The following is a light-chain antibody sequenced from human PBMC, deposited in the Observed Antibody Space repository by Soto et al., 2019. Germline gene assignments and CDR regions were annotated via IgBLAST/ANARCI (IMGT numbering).Light chain of an antibody. Sequence: QSVLTQPASVSGSPGQSITISCTGTSSDVGGYNYVSWYQQHPGKAPKLMIYDVSNRPSGVSNRFSGSKSGNTVSLTISGLQAEDEADYYCSSYTSSSTGVFGTGTKVTVL. V-gene: IGLV2-14*01. CDR3: SSYTSSSTGV. CDR2: DVS. J-gene: IGLJ1*01. CDR1: SSDVGGYNY.